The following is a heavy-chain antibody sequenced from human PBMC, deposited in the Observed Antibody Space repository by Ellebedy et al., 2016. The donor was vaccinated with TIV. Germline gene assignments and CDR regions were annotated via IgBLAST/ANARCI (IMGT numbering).Heavy chain of an antibody. CDR3: ARAPPPRGDRSADAFDI. J-gene: IGHJ3*02. CDR1: GGTFSSYS. V-gene: IGHV1-69*04. D-gene: IGHD7-27*01. CDR2: IIPILDIT. Sequence: AASVKVSCKASGGTFSSYSINWVRQAPGQGLEWMGRIIPILDITNYEQNFQGRVTITADKSTSTAYMELSSLRSEDTAVYYCARAPPPRGDRSADAFDIWGQGTMVTVSS.